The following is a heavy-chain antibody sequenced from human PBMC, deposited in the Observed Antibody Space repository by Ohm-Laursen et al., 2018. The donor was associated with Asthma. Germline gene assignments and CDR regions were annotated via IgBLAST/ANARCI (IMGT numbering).Heavy chain of an antibody. CDR2: IYCSGST. D-gene: IGHD2-2*01. CDR1: GDSISSGNNY. J-gene: IGHJ5*02. V-gene: IGHV4-31*03. CDR3: ARGTEDIVVVPAAILFWFDP. Sequence: TLSLTCSVSGDSISSGNNYWSWIRQHPGKGLEWIGYIYCSGSTYYNPSLKSRVTISVDTSKNQFSLKLSSVTAADTAVYYCARGTEDIVVVPAAILFWFDPWGQGTLVTVSS.